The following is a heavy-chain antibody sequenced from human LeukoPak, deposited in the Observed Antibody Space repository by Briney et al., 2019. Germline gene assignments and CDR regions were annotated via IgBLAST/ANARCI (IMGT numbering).Heavy chain of an antibody. Sequence: SETLSLTCTVSGGSISSYYWSWIRQPPGKGLEWIGYIYYSGSTNYNPSLKSRVTISVDTSKNQFSLKLSSVTAADTAVYYCARVFSGGGLYGDYDHWGQGTLVIVSS. CDR2: IYYSGST. D-gene: IGHD4-17*01. J-gene: IGHJ5*02. CDR3: ARVFSGGGLYGDYDH. CDR1: GGSISSYY. V-gene: IGHV4-59*01.